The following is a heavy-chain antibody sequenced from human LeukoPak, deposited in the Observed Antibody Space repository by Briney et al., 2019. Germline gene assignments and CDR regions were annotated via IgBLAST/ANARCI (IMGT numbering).Heavy chain of an antibody. CDR2: IYYSGST. Sequence: SETLSLTCAVYGGSFSGYYWGWIRQPPGKGLEWIGSIYYSGSTYYNPSLKSRVTISVDTSKNQFSLKLSSVTAADTAVYYCARQMALAVAGTYFDRLNWFDPWGQGTLVTVSS. CDR3: ARQMALAVAGTYFDRLNWFDP. J-gene: IGHJ5*02. D-gene: IGHD6-19*01. V-gene: IGHV4-39*01. CDR1: GGSFSGYY.